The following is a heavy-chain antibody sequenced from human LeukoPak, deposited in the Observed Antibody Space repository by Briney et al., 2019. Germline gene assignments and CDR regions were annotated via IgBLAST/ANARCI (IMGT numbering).Heavy chain of an antibody. D-gene: IGHD2-2*01. V-gene: IGHV1-2*02. CDR3: ARGRYCSSTSCYGINWSDP. Sequence: ASVKVSCKASGYTFTGYYMHWVRQAPGQGLEWMGWINPNSGGTNYAQKFQGRVTMTRDTSISTAYMELSRLRSDDTAVYYCARGRYCSSTSCYGINWSDPWGQGTLVTVSS. J-gene: IGHJ5*02. CDR1: GYTFTGYY. CDR2: INPNSGGT.